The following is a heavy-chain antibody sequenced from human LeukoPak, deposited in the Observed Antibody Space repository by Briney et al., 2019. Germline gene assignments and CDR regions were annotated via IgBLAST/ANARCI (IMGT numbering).Heavy chain of an antibody. CDR3: ALQPDYDILHGRRFDP. D-gene: IGHD3-9*01. CDR1: GGTFSSYA. J-gene: IGHJ5*02. CDR2: IIPIFGTA. V-gene: IGHV1-69*05. Sequence: ASVKVSCKASGGTFSSYAISWVRQAPGQGLEWMGGIIPIFGTANYAQKFQGRVTITTDESTSTAYMELSSLRSEDTAVYYCALQPDYDILHGRRFDPWGQGTLVTVSS.